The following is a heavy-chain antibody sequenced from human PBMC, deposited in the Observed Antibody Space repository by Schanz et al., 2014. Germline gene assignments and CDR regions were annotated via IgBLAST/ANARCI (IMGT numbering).Heavy chain of an antibody. CDR2: IGGSDGNT. CDR3: ARDRDQWDGNYLDY. J-gene: IGHJ4*02. D-gene: IGHD1-26*01. Sequence: QVQLVQSGGEAKTPGASVKVSCKASGYTFTRSVISWVRQAPGQGLEWMGWIGGSDGNTNFAQKFQGRVTMTTDTSTSTVYMELRSLTSDDSAVYYCARDRDQWDGNYLDYWGQGTLVTVSS. CDR1: GYTFTRSV. V-gene: IGHV1-18*01.